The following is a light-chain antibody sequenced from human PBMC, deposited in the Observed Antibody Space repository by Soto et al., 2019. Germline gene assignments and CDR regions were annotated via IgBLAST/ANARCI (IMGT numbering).Light chain of an antibody. CDR2: SAS. J-gene: IGKJ2*01. Sequence: DIRMTQSPASLSASVGDRVTVTCRASQNIDKYLHWYQQKPGKAPNLLIFSASILQSGVPSRFIGSGSGTEFTLTISRLESEDFAVYYCQRYGSSPPHTFGQGTKVDIK. V-gene: IGKV1-39*02. CDR3: QRYGSSPPHT. CDR1: QNIDKY.